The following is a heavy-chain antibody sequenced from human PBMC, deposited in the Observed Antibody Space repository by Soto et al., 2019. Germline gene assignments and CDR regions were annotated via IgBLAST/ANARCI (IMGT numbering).Heavy chain of an antibody. CDR3: ARGQRFSDWFDP. CDR1: GGSMSSYY. CDR2: VYSSGGT. V-gene: IGHV4-4*07. Sequence: LSLTCTVSGGSMSSYYWTWIRQPAGKGLEWIGRVYSSGGTHYNPSLKSRVTISLDTSKNRFSLRLLSVTDADTAVYYCARGQRFSDWFDPWGQGTLVTVSS. D-gene: IGHD3-3*01. J-gene: IGHJ5*02.